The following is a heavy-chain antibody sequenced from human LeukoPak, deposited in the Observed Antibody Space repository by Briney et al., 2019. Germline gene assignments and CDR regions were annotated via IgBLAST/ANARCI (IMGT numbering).Heavy chain of an antibody. D-gene: IGHD6-19*01. V-gene: IGHV1-18*01. Sequence: GASVNVSCKASGYTFTSYGISWVRQAPGQGLEWMGWISAYNGNTNYAQRLQGRVTMTTDTSTSTAYMELRSLRSDDTAVYYCARDGGGIAVAGTDYWGQGTLVTVSS. CDR3: ARDGGGIAVAGTDY. J-gene: IGHJ4*02. CDR2: ISAYNGNT. CDR1: GYTFTSYG.